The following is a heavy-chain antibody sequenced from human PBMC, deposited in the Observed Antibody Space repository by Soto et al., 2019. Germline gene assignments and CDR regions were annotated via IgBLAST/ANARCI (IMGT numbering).Heavy chain of an antibody. CDR3: ARDRTPYCGGDCYIFDY. V-gene: IGHV1-18*04. D-gene: IGHD2-21*02. Sequence: ASVKVSCKASGYTFTSYGISWVRQAPGQGLERMGWISAYTGNTNHAQKLQGRVTMTTDTSTSTAYMELRSLRSDDTAVYYCARDRTPYCGGDCYIFDYWGQGTLVTVSS. J-gene: IGHJ4*02. CDR2: ISAYTGNT. CDR1: GYTFTSYG.